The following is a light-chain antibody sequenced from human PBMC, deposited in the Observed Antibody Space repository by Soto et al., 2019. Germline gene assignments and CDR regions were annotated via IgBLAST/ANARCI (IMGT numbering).Light chain of an antibody. CDR3: QQANSFPPT. J-gene: IGKJ3*01. CDR2: AAS. V-gene: IGKV1-12*01. Sequence: DIQMTQSPSSVSASVGDKVTITCRASQGISSWLAWYQHKPGEAPKLLVYAASRLQTGVPSRFSGSVSGTEFTLTISSLQPEDVATYFCQQANSFPPTFGPGTKVDIK. CDR1: QGISSW.